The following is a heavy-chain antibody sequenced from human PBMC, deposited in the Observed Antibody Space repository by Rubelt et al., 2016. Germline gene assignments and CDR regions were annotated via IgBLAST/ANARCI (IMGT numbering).Heavy chain of an antibody. D-gene: IGHD1-1*01. J-gene: IGHJ6*02. CDR2: IRGSGGSS. CDR1: GFTFSSYA. CDR3: AREGPHTTHITGYYGMDV. Sequence: LESGGGFVQPGGSLRLACAASGFTFSSYAMIWVRQTPEKGLEWVSGIRGSGGSSLYADSVKGRFTISRENSKNTLYLQMNDLRAEDTALYYCAREGPHTTHITGYYGMDVWGQGTTVTVSS. V-gene: IGHV3-23*01.